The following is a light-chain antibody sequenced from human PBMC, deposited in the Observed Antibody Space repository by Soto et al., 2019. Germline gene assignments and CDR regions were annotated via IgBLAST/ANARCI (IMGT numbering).Light chain of an antibody. CDR2: WAS. CDR3: QQYYSTPIT. J-gene: IGKJ5*01. Sequence: DIVMTQSPDSLAVSLGERATINCKSSQSVLYSSNNKNYLAWYQQKPGQPPKLLIYWASTRESGVPDRFSGSGSGTDFTLTISSLQAEDVEGYYCQQYYSTPITFGQGTRLEIK. CDR1: QSVLYSSNNKNY. V-gene: IGKV4-1*01.